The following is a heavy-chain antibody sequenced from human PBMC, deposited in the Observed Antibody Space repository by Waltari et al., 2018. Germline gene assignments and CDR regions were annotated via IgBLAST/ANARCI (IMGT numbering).Heavy chain of an antibody. D-gene: IGHD2-21*01. V-gene: IGHV1-69*05. CDR3: AGDGAYCGGDCSRGWFDP. CDR1: GGTFSSYA. J-gene: IGHJ5*02. CDR2: IIPILGTA. Sequence: QVQLVQSGAEVKKPGSSVKVSCKASGGTFSSYAISWVRQAPGQGLEWMGGIIPILGTANYAQKSQGRGTITTDESTSTAYRELSSRRSEDTAVYYWAGDGAYCGGDCSRGWFDPWGQGTLVTVSS.